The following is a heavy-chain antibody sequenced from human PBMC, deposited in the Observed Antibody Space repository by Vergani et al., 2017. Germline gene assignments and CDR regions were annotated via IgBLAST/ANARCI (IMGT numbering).Heavy chain of an antibody. D-gene: IGHD6-19*01. CDR2: ISSSSSYI. CDR1: GFTFSSYA. V-gene: IGHV3-21*01. CDR3: ARDLGAVAGNRIRNDY. Sequence: EVQLLESGGGLVQPGGSLRLSCAASGFTFSSYAMSWVRQAPGKGLEWVSSISSSSSYIYYADSVKGRFTISRDNAKNSLYLQMNSLRAEDTAVYYCARDLGAVAGNRIRNDYWGQGTLVTVSS. J-gene: IGHJ4*02.